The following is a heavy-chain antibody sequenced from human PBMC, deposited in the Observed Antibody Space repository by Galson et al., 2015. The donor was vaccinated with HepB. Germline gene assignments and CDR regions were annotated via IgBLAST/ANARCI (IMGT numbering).Heavy chain of an antibody. CDR2: ISHSGTTV. Sequence: SLRLSCAASGFTFSDYYMSWMRQAPGKGLERLSYISHSGTTVYHADSLKGRFSISRDNAKNSLYLQMNSLRAEDTAVYYCARGLGGYWGQGTLVTVSS. V-gene: IGHV3-11*01. CDR3: ARGLGGY. D-gene: IGHD2-15*01. J-gene: IGHJ4*02. CDR1: GFTFSDYY.